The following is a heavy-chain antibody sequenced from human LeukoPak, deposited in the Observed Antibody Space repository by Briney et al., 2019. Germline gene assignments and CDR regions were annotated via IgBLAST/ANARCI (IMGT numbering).Heavy chain of an antibody. J-gene: IGHJ6*02. CDR1: GGTFSSYA. D-gene: IGHD3-16*01. CDR3: ARALIYWGTYYYGMDV. V-gene: IGHV1-69*13. CDR2: IIPIFGTA. Sequence: GASVKVSCKVAGGTFSSYAISWVRQSPGQGLEWMGGIIPIFGTANYAQKFQGRVTITADESTSTAYMELSSLRSEDTAVYYCARALIYWGTYYYGMDVWGQGTTVTVSS.